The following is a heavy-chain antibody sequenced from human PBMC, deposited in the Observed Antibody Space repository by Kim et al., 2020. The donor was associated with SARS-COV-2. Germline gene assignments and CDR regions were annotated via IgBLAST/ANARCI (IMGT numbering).Heavy chain of an antibody. J-gene: IGHJ4*02. D-gene: IGHD2-2*01. CDR3: TKDQVGYCRSAGCSTVLDY. Sequence: RGRFTISRDNAKNSLYLHMNSLRAEDTALYYCTKDQVGYCRSAGCSTVLDYWGQGTLVTVSS. V-gene: IGHV3-9*01.